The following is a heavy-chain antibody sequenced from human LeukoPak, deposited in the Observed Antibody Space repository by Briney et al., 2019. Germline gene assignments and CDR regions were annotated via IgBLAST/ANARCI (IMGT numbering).Heavy chain of an antibody. V-gene: IGHV4-59*01. Sequence: PSETLSLTCTVSGSSISSYYWGWIRQPPGKGLEWIGYIYYSGTTNYNPSLKSRVTISVDTSKNQFPLKLSSVTAADTAVYYCARVSTVAAYYFDYWGQGTVVTVSS. J-gene: IGHJ4*02. CDR1: GSSISSYY. D-gene: IGHD6-19*01. CDR2: IYYSGTT. CDR3: ARVSTVAAYYFDY.